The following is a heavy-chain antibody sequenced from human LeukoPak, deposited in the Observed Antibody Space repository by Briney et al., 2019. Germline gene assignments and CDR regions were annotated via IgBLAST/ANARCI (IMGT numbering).Heavy chain of an antibody. J-gene: IGHJ5*02. D-gene: IGHD3-3*01. CDR3: ARDGSLEYYDFWSGPARFNWFDP. CDR2: IYHSGST. CDR1: GGSISSGGYY. V-gene: IGHV4-30-2*01. Sequence: PSETLSLTCTVSGGSISSGGYYWSWIRQPPGKGLEWIGYIYHSGSTYYNPSLKSRVTISVDRSKNQFSLKLSSVTAADTAVYYCARDGSLEYYDFWSGPARFNWFDPWGQGTLVTVSS.